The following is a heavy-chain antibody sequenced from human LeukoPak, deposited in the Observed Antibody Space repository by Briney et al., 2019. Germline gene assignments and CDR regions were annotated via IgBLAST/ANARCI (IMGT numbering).Heavy chain of an antibody. CDR3: ARDGLGDILTGYYHNWFDP. Sequence: PSETLSLTCTVSGGSISSYYWSWIRQPPGKGLEWIGYIYYSGSTNYNPSLKSRVTISVDTSKNQFSLKLSSVTAADTAVYYCARDGLGDILTGYYHNWFDPWGQGTLVTVSS. D-gene: IGHD3-9*01. V-gene: IGHV4-59*01. CDR1: GGSISSYY. CDR2: IYYSGST. J-gene: IGHJ5*02.